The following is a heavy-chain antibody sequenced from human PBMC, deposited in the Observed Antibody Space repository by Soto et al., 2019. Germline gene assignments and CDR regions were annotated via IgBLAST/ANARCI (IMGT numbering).Heavy chain of an antibody. CDR1: GFTFSSYG. V-gene: IGHV3-30*18. J-gene: IGHJ4*02. Sequence: QVQLVESGGGVVQPGRSLRLSCAASGFTFSSYGMHWVRQAPGKGLEWAAVISYDGSNKYYADSVKGRFTISRDNSKNTLYLQMNSLRAEDTAVYYRAKERRGFWSGYYDYWGQGTLVTVSS. CDR3: AKERRGFWSGYYDY. D-gene: IGHD3-3*01. CDR2: ISYDGSNK.